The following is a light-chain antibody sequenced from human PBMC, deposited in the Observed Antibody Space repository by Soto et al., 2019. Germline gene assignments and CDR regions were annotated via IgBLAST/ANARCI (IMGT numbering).Light chain of an antibody. Sequence: QSVLTQPPSASGTPGQRVTISCSGSSSNIGSNTVNWYQQLPGTAPKLLIYINNQRPSGVPDRFSGSKSGTSASLAISGLQSEAEADYYCAAWDDNLNGVVFGGGTKLTVL. J-gene: IGLJ2*01. CDR3: AAWDDNLNGVV. V-gene: IGLV1-44*01. CDR1: SSNIGSNT. CDR2: INN.